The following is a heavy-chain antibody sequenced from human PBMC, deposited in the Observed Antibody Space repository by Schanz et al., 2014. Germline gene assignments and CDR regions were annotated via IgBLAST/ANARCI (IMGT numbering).Heavy chain of an antibody. CDR3: ARGLIAAAGGAFDY. CDR1: GFNFSDYA. V-gene: IGHV3-23*01. J-gene: IGHJ4*02. D-gene: IGHD6-13*01. Sequence: EVHLLESGGGLVPPGGSLRLSCAASGFNFSDYAMCWVRQAPGKGLEWVSAISGSGGSTYYADSVKGRFTISRDNSKNTLYLQMKSLRAEDTAVYYCARGLIAAAGGAFDYWGQGTLVAVSA. CDR2: ISGSGGST.